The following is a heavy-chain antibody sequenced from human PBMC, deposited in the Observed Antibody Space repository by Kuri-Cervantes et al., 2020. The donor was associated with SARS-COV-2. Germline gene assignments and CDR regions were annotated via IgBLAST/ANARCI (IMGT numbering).Heavy chain of an antibody. CDR2: IDWDGDK. J-gene: IGHJ4*02. CDR3: AHRPTRGNWFFDH. D-gene: IGHD1-1*01. Sequence: SGLTLAQPTHTPTLTCTVSGFSLSTSGMRVSWIRQPPGKALEWLARIDWDGDKFYSTSLKTRLAISKDTSKNQVVLTLTNLDPLDTATYFCAHRPTRGNWFFDHWGQGVLVTVSS. V-gene: IGHV2-70*12. CDR1: GFSLSTSGMR.